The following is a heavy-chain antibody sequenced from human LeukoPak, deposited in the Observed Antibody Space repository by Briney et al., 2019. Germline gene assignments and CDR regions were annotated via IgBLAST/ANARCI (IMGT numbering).Heavy chain of an antibody. J-gene: IGHJ4*02. CDR3: ARAEMDPTFDY. D-gene: IGHD5-24*01. CDR2: IYTSGST. V-gene: IGHV4-4*09. Sequence: SETLSLTCTVSGGSISSYYWSWIRQPPGKGLEWIGYIYTSGSTNYNPSLKSRVTISVDTPKNQFSLKLSSVTAADTAVYYCARAEMDPTFDYWGQGTLVTVSS. CDR1: GGSISSYY.